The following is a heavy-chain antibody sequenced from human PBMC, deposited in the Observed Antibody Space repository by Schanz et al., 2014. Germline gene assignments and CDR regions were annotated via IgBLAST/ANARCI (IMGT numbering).Heavy chain of an antibody. Sequence: QVQLVQSGAEAKKPGASVKVSCKASGYTFVSYSMHWVRQARGQGLEWMGIINPSGDSTKYAQKFQVRVTVTADTSTSTVYMELSSLRSDDTALYYCARGIRPASVDIWGHGTLITVSS. CDR3: ARGIRPASVDI. CDR1: GYTFVSYS. D-gene: IGHD6-13*01. V-gene: IGHV1-46*01. CDR2: INPSGDST. J-gene: IGHJ1*01.